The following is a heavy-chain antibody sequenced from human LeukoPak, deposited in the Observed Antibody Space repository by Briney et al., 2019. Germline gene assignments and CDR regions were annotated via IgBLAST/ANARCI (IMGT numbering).Heavy chain of an antibody. J-gene: IGHJ4*02. V-gene: IGHV3-23*01. CDR3: AKDLCVVPAGIDY. CDR1: GFTFSSYA. CDR2: ISGSGGST. Sequence: GGSLRLSCAASGFTFSSYAMSWVRQAPGKGLEWVAAISGSGGSTYYADSVKGRFTISRDNYKNTLYLQLNSLRAEDTAVYYCAKDLCVVPAGIDYWGQGTLVTVSS. D-gene: IGHD2-2*01.